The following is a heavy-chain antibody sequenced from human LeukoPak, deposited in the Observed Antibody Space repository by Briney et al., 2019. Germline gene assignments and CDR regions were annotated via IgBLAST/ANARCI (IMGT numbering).Heavy chain of an antibody. CDR3: ARLAVFRGAARDTNTQ. CDR1: GYTFTSYD. D-gene: IGHD3-10*01. CDR2: MNPNSGNT. V-gene: IGHV1-8*01. J-gene: IGHJ4*02. Sequence: ASVKVSCKASGYTFTSYDINWVRQATGQGLEWMGWMNPNSGNTGYAQKSQGRVTMTRNTSISTAYMELSSLRSEDTAVYYCARLAVFRGAARDTNTQWGQGTLVTVSS.